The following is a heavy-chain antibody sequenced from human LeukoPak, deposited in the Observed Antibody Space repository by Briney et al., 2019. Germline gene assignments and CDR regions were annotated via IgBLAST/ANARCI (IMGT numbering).Heavy chain of an antibody. CDR1: GVTFNNYW. J-gene: IGHJ3*02. Sequence: GGSLRLSCVGSGVTFNNYWMTWVRQAPGQGLEWVANVNRDESRKNHADSVKGRFTISRDNAKNSLYLQMNSLRAEDTAVYYCARVAYCSSTSCRGAFDIWGQGTMVTVSS. CDR2: VNRDESRK. V-gene: IGHV3-7*03. D-gene: IGHD2-2*01. CDR3: ARVAYCSSTSCRGAFDI.